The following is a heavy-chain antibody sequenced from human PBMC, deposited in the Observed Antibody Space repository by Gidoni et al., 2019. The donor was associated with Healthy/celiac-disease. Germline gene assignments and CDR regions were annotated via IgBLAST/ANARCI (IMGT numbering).Heavy chain of an antibody. V-gene: IGHV3-23*01. D-gene: IGHD3-10*01. J-gene: IGHJ4*02. CDR3: AKDLLEHTMVRGVIAYFDY. Sequence: AISGSGGSTYYADSVKGRFTISRDNSKNTLYLQMNSLRAEDTAVYYCAKDLLEHTMVRGVIAYFDYWGQGTLVTVSS. CDR2: ISGSGGST.